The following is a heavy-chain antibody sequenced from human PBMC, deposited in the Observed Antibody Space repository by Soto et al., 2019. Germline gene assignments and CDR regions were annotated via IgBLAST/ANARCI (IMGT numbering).Heavy chain of an antibody. Sequence: QVQLVQSGAEVKKPGSSVKVSCKASGGTFSSYTISWVRQAPGQGLEWMGRIIPILGIANYAQKFQGRVTITADKATSTAYMELSSLRSEDTAVYYCARGEATITWGGYWGQGTLVTVSS. V-gene: IGHV1-69*02. D-gene: IGHD5-12*01. CDR3: ARGEATITWGGY. CDR2: IIPILGIA. CDR1: GGTFSSYT. J-gene: IGHJ4*02.